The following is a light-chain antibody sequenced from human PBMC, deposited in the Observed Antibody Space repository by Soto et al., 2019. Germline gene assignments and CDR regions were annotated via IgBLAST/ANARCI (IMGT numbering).Light chain of an antibody. CDR3: SSYAGSDNFV. Sequence: QSALTQPPSASGSPGQSVTISCTGTSSDVGYYDYVSWYQHHPGKAPKLVIYDVTERPSGVPDRFSGSKSGNTASLTVSGLQSDDEADYYCSSYAGSDNFVFGTGTKGTVL. CDR1: SSDVGYYDY. CDR2: DVT. V-gene: IGLV2-8*01. J-gene: IGLJ1*01.